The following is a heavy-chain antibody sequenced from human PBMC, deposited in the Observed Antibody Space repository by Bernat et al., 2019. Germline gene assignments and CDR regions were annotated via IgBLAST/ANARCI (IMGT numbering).Heavy chain of an antibody. CDR1: GGTFSSYA. CDR3: ARLGPIYYDSSGYKFDP. CDR2: IIPIFGTA. D-gene: IGHD3-22*01. V-gene: IGHV1-69*01. J-gene: IGHJ5*02. Sequence: QVQLVQSGAEVKKPGSSVKVSCKASGGTFSSYAISWVRQAPGQGLEWMGGIIPIFGTANYAQKFQGRVTITADESTSTAYMELSSLRSEDTAVYSCARLGPIYYDSSGYKFDPWGQGTLVTVSS.